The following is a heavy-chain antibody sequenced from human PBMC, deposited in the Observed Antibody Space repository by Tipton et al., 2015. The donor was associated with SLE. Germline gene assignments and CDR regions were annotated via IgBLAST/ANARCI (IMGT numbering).Heavy chain of an antibody. V-gene: IGHV4-59*12. CDR2: SFYSRST. CDR1: GFTFSNYW. Sequence: LRLSCAASGFTFSNYWMTWVRQAPGKGLEWIGYSFYSRSTYYNPSLQSRVTISTDTSKNQFSLKLNSVTAADTAVYYCARDEGGIYDFWSGYPNNWFDPWGQGPLVTVSS. CDR3: ARDEGGIYDFWSGYPNNWFDP. D-gene: IGHD3-3*01. J-gene: IGHJ5*02.